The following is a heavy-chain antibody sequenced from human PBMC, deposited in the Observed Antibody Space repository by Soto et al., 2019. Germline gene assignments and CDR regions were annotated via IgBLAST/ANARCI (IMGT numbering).Heavy chain of an antibody. V-gene: IGHV1-8*01. CDR3: ARGRGGLRGSRKYYYDSSGYYLRGTRASFDP. CDR1: GYTFTSYD. J-gene: IGHJ5*02. D-gene: IGHD3-22*01. Sequence: ASVKVSCKASGYTFTSYDINWVRQATGQGLEWMRWMNPNSGNTGYAQKFQGRVTMTRNTSISTAYMELSSLRSEDTAVYYCARGRGGLRGSRKYYYDSSGYYLRGTRASFDPWGQGTLVTVSS. CDR2: MNPNSGNT.